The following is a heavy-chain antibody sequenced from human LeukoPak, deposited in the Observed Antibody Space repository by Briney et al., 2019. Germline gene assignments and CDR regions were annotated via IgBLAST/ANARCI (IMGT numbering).Heavy chain of an antibody. CDR1: GFTVSSNY. CDR3: AKGGGYGSGTYSED. J-gene: IGHJ4*02. Sequence: GGSLRLSCAASGFTVSSNYMSWVRQAPGKGLEWVSVIYSGGSTYYADSVKGRFTISRDNSKNTLYLQMNSLRAEDTAVYYCAKGGGYGSGTYSEDWGQGIPVTVSS. CDR2: IYSGGST. D-gene: IGHD3-10*01. V-gene: IGHV3-53*01.